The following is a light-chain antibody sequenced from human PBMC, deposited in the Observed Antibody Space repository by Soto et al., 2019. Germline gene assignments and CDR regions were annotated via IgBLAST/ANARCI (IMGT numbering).Light chain of an antibody. Sequence: QSVLTQPSSVSGAPGQRVTISCTGSSSNIGAGYDVHWYQQLPGTAPKLLIYGNSNRPSGVPDRFSGFKSGTSASLAITGLQTEDEADYYCQSYDNSRSGWVFGGGTQLTVL. CDR1: SSNIGAGYD. J-gene: IGLJ3*02. CDR2: GNS. V-gene: IGLV1-40*01. CDR3: QSYDNSRSGWV.